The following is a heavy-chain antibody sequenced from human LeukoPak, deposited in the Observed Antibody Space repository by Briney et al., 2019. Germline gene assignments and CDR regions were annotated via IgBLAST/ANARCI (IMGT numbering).Heavy chain of an antibody. CDR1: GYTFTGYY. J-gene: IGHJ4*02. Sequence: GASVKVSCKASGYTFTGYYMHWVRQAPGQGLEWMGWINPNSGGTNYAQKFQGRVTMTRDTSISTAYMELSRLRSDDTAVYYCARARVGYSSSWYGGYWGQGTLVTVSS. V-gene: IGHV1-2*02. D-gene: IGHD6-13*01. CDR2: INPNSGGT. CDR3: ARARVGYSSSWYGGY.